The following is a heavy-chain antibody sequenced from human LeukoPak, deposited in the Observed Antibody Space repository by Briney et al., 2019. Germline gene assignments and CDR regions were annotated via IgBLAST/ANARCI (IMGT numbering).Heavy chain of an antibody. V-gene: IGHV1-8*01. Sequence: ASVKVSCKASGYTFTSYDINWVRQATGQGLEWMGWMNPNSGNTGYAQKFQGRVTMTRNTSISTAYMELSSLTSEDTAVYYCARDRGVYDSSDYYYYYYMDVWGKGTTVTVSS. CDR3: ARDRGVYDSSDYYYYYYMDV. J-gene: IGHJ6*03. D-gene: IGHD3-22*01. CDR2: MNPNSGNT. CDR1: GYTFTSYD.